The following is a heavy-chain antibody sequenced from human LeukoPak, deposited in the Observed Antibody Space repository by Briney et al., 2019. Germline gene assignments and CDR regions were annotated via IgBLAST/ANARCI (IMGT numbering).Heavy chain of an antibody. CDR1: GYSFASYW. V-gene: IGHV5-51*01. J-gene: IGHJ6*02. CDR2: IYPGDSDT. Sequence: HGESLKISCKGSGYSFASYWIGWVRQMPGKGLEWMGIIYPGDSDTRYSPSFQGQVTISADKSISTAYLQWSSLKASDTAMYYCARGSLYYYYGMDVWGQGTTVTVSS. CDR3: ARGSLYYYYGMDV.